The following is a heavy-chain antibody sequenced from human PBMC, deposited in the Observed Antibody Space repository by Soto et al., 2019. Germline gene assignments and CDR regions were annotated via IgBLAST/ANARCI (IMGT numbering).Heavy chain of an antibody. D-gene: IGHD3-22*01. CDR3: ARVTYDSSGYYWFDP. CDR2: IYPGDSDT. V-gene: IGHV5-51*01. J-gene: IGHJ5*02. CDR1: GYSFTSYW. Sequence: GESLKISCKGSGYSFTSYWIGWVRQMPGKGLEWMGIIYPGDSDTRYSPSFQGQVTISADKSISTAYLQWSSLKASDTAMYYCARVTYDSSGYYWFDPWGQGTLVTVSS.